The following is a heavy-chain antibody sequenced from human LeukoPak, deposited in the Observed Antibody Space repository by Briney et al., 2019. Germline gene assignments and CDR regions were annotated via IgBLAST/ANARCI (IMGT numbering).Heavy chain of an antibody. CDR3: ARAEKWLRGGTISSYWYFDL. D-gene: IGHD5-12*01. J-gene: IGHJ2*01. V-gene: IGHV4-39*07. CDR2: IYYSGST. CDR1: GGSISSSNYY. Sequence: PSETLSLTCTVSGGSISSSNYYWGWIRQPPKKGLEWIGNIYYSGSTYYNPSLESRVTISVDTSKNQFSLKLSSVTAADTAVYYCARAEKWLRGGTISSYWYFDLWGRGTLVTVSS.